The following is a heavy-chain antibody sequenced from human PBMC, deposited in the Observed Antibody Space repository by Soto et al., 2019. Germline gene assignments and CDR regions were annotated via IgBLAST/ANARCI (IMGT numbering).Heavy chain of an antibody. J-gene: IGHJ4*02. V-gene: IGHV4-39*01. D-gene: IGHD1-26*01. CDR2: IYYSGST. Sequence: QLQLQESGPGLVKPSETLSLTCTVSGGSISSSSYYWGWIRQPPGKGLEWIGSIYYSGSTYYNPSLKSRVTISVDTSKNQFSLKLSSVTAADTAVYYCASWVDGNIVGHFDYWGQGTLVTVSS. CDR1: GGSISSSSYY. CDR3: ASWVDGNIVGHFDY.